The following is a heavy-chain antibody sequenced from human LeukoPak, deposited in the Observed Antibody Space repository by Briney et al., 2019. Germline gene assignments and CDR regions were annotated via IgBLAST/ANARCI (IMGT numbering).Heavy chain of an antibody. CDR3: ARGSMGGSGSYYKDHYYGMDV. J-gene: IGHJ6*02. CDR1: GGSVSSYF. V-gene: IGHV4-4*07. CDR2: VHASGGI. Sequence: PSETLSLTCTVSGGSVSSYFWSWIRQPAGKGLEWIGRVHASGGINYNPSLRSRVIMSIDTSKNEFSLKLSSVIAADTAVYFCARGSMGGSGSYYKDHYYGMDVWGQGTTVTVSS. D-gene: IGHD3-10*01.